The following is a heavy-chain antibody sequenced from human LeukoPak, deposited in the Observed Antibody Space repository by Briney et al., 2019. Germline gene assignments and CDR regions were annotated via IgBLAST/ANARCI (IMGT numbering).Heavy chain of an antibody. D-gene: IGHD2-15*01. J-gene: IGHJ6*02. Sequence: GASVKVSCKASGYTFTGYYMHWVRQAPGQGLEWTGRINPNSGGTNYAQKLQGRVTMTTDTSTSTAYMELRSLRSDDTAVYYCARDQKDFHYYYGMDGWGQGTTVTVS. CDR3: ARDQKDFHYYYGMDG. V-gene: IGHV1-2*06. CDR1: GYTFTGYY. CDR2: INPNSGGT.